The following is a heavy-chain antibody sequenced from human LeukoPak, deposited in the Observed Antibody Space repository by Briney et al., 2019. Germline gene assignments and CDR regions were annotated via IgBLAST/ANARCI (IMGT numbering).Heavy chain of an antibody. D-gene: IGHD1-26*01. CDR2: INHSGST. J-gene: IGHJ4*02. Sequence: SETLSLTCAVYGGSFSGYYWSWIRQPPGKGLEWIGEINHSGSTNYNPSLKSRVTISVDTSKNQFSLKLSSVTAADTAVYYCARMREYSGNSYPNFDYWGQGTLVTVSS. CDR1: GGSFSGYY. V-gene: IGHV4-34*01. CDR3: ARMREYSGNSYPNFDY.